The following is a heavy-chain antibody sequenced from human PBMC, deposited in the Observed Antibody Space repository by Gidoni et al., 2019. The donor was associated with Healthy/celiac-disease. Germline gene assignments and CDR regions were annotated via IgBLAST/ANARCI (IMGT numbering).Heavy chain of an antibody. CDR1: GGSFSGYD. Sequence: QVRLQQWGAGLLKPSENLSLTCAVYGGSFSGYDWSWIRQPPGKGLEWIGEINHSGSTNYNPSLKSRVTISVDTSKNQFSLKLSSVTAADTAVYSCAFRYSGYVSGGWFDPWGQGTLVTVSS. CDR3: AFRYSGYVSGGWFDP. J-gene: IGHJ5*02. V-gene: IGHV4-34*01. CDR2: INHSGST. D-gene: IGHD5-12*01.